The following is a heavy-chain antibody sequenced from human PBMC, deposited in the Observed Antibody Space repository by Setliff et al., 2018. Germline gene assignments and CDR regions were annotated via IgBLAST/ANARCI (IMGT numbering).Heavy chain of an antibody. D-gene: IGHD3-3*01. CDR3: ARIGHFDFWRCFGVGAFDL. CDR2: IYYSGKT. CDR1: GASVSNVNYY. Sequence: PSETLSLTCSVSGASVSNVNYYWGWIRQPPGKGLEWVASIYYSGKTYSNPSFKTLVTMALDKSKNQFSLKLASVTAADTALYYCARIGHFDFWRCFGVGAFDLWGHGSVVTVSS. J-gene: IGHJ3*01. V-gene: IGHV4-39*01.